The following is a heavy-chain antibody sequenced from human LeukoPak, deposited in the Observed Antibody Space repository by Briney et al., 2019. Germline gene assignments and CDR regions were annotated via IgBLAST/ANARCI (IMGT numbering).Heavy chain of an antibody. V-gene: IGHV3-15*01. CDR3: TTDRRYYEFWSGYYGGVY. D-gene: IGHD3-3*01. CDR1: GFTFSNAW. J-gene: IGHJ4*02. CDR2: IKSKTDGGTK. Sequence: GGSLRLSCAASGFTFSNAWMSWVRQAPGKGLEWVGRIKSKTDGGTKDYAAPVKGRFTISRDDSKNTLYLQMNSLKTEDTAVYYCTTDRRYYEFWSGYYGGVYWGQGALVTVSS.